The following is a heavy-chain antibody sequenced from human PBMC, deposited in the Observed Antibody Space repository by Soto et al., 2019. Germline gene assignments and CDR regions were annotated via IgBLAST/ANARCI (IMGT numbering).Heavy chain of an antibody. V-gene: IGHV1-46*01. Sequence: GASVKVSCKAPRDTFTSYYINWVRQAPGQGLEWMGVINPHGGSTAYAQKFKGRVTLTRDTSASTVYMEVSSLTSEDTAMYYCASLSAAIGGNWFDPWGQGTLVTVSS. CDR2: INPHGGST. J-gene: IGHJ5*02. CDR1: RDTFTSYY. CDR3: ASLSAAIGGNWFDP. D-gene: IGHD2-2*02.